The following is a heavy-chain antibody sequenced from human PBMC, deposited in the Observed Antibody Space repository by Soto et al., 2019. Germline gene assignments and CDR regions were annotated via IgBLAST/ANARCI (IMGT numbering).Heavy chain of an antibody. CDR1: GDSLSRVDYC. Sequence: TLSLTCTVSGDSLSRVDYCWSLIRQAPGKFLEWIGYICYSGSTYHNPSLKSRTSMSVDTLSLQMNSLRADDTAVDYRARDLGGPDYWGRGTSVTVSS. CDR2: ICYSGST. V-gene: IGHV4-30-4*08. D-gene: IGHD3-16*01. J-gene: IGHJ4*02. CDR3: ARDLGGPDY.